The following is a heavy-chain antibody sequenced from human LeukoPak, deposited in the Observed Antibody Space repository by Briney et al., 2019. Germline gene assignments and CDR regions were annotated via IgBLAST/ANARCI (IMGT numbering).Heavy chain of an antibody. J-gene: IGHJ3*02. V-gene: IGHV4-34*01. D-gene: IGHD1-14*01. Sequence: SETLSLTCAVYGGSFSGYYWSWIRQPPGKGLEWIGEINHSGSTNYNPSLKSRVTISVDTSKNQFSLKLSSVTAADTAVYYCARQRGTLGAFDIWGQGTMVTVSS. CDR1: GGSFSGYY. CDR3: ARQRGTLGAFDI. CDR2: INHSGST.